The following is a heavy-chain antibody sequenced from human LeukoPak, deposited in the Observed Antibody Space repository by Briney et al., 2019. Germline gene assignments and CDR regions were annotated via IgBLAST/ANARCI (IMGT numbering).Heavy chain of an antibody. CDR3: ARVVAAALVNWFDP. CDR2: INPNSGGT. J-gene: IGHJ5*02. Sequence: GASVKVSCKASGYTFTGYNMHWVRQAPGQGLEWMGWINPNSGGTNYAQKFQGRVTMTRDTSISTAYMELSRLRSDDTAVYYCARVVAAALVNWFDPWGQGTLVTVSS. V-gene: IGHV1-2*02. CDR1: GYTFTGYN. D-gene: IGHD6-13*01.